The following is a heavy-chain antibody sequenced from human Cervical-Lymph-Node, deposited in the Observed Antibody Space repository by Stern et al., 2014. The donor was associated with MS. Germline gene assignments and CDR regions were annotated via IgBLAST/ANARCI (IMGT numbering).Heavy chain of an antibody. CDR3: ARDIVVVVAATYTLLY. CDR1: GFTFSSYA. V-gene: IGHV3-30-3*01. J-gene: IGHJ4*02. Sequence: DQLVESGGGVVQPGRSLRLSCAASGFTFSSYAMHWVRQAPGKGLEWVAVISYDGSNKYYADSVKGRFTISRDNSKNTLYLQMNSLRAEDTAVYYCARDIVVVVAATYTLLYWGQGTLVTVSS. D-gene: IGHD2-15*01. CDR2: ISYDGSNK.